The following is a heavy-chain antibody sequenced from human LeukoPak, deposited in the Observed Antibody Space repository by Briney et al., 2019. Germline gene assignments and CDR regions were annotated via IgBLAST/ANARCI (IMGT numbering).Heavy chain of an antibody. V-gene: IGHV3-74*01. Sequence: GGSLRLSCAASGFTFSSYSMNWVRHAPGKGLVWVSRINSDGSSTSYADSVKGRFTISRDNAKNTLYLQMNSLRAEDTAVYYCARGDSGSYWEGYYFDYWGQETLVTVSS. D-gene: IGHD1-26*01. J-gene: IGHJ4*02. CDR2: INSDGSST. CDR1: GFTFSSYS. CDR3: ARGDSGSYWEGYYFDY.